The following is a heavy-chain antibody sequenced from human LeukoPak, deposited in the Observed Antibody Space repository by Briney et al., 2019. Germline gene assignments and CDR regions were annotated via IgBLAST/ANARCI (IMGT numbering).Heavy chain of an antibody. CDR1: GGSISSGGYY. CDR2: IYHSGST. CDR3: ARLGRAYYGGNPGWFDP. D-gene: IGHD4-23*01. Sequence: NPSETLSLTCTVSGGSISSGGYYWSWIRQPPGKGLEWVGYIYHSGSTYYNPSLKSRVTISVDRSKNQFSLKLSSVTAADTAVYYCARLGRAYYGGNPGWFDPWGQGTLVTVSS. J-gene: IGHJ5*02. V-gene: IGHV4-30-2*01.